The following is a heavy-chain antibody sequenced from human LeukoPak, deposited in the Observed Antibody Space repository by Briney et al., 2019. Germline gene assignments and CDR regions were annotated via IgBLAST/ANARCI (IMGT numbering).Heavy chain of an antibody. J-gene: IGHJ4*02. Sequence: GGSLRLSCAASGFSFSTYTMHWVRQAPGKGLEWVALISYDGRIKDYVDSVKGRFTISRDNSKNMVYLQMNSLRADDTAVYYCAKVPSGRSGWDHYWGQGTLVIVSS. D-gene: IGHD6-19*01. V-gene: IGHV3-30*18. CDR3: AKVPSGRSGWDHY. CDR2: ISYDGRIK. CDR1: GFSFSTYT.